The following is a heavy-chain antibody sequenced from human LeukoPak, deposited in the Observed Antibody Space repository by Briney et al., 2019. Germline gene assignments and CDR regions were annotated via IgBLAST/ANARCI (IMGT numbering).Heavy chain of an antibody. D-gene: IGHD2-2*02. CDR1: GYTFTSYD. J-gene: IGHJ6*02. CDR3: ARRGGCSSTSCYTGYYYYGMDV. V-gene: IGHV1-8*01. CDR2: MNPNSGNT. Sequence: ASVKVSCTASGYTFTSYDINWVRQATGQGLEWMGWMNPNSGNTGYAQKFQGRVTMTRNTSISTAYMELSSLGSEDTAVYYCARRGGCSSTSCYTGYYYYGMDVWGQGTTVTVSS.